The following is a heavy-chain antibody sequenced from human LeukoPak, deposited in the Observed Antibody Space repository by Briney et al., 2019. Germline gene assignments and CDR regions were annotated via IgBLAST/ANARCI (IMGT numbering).Heavy chain of an antibody. CDR1: GGTFSSYA. D-gene: IGHD2-15*01. Sequence: GSSVKVSCKASGGTFSSYAISWVRQAPGQGLEWMGGMIPIFGTANYAQKFQGRVTITADKSTSTAYMELSSLRSEDTAVYYCARGYFCCSGGSCYPYYFDYWGQGTLVTVSS. CDR2: MIPIFGTA. J-gene: IGHJ4*02. CDR3: ARGYFCCSGGSCYPYYFDY. V-gene: IGHV1-69*06.